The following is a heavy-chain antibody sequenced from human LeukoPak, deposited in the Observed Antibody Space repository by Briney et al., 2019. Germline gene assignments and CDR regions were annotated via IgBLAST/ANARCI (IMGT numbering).Heavy chain of an antibody. CDR2: MNPNSGNT. Sequence: ASVKVSCKASGYTFTSYDINWVRQATGQGLEWMGWMNPNSGNTGYAQKFQGRVAMTRNTSISTAYMELSSLRSEDTAVYYCAREPHGDIDAFDIWGKGTMVTVSS. CDR3: AREPHGDIDAFDI. V-gene: IGHV1-8*01. D-gene: IGHD4-17*01. CDR1: GYTFTSYD. J-gene: IGHJ3*02.